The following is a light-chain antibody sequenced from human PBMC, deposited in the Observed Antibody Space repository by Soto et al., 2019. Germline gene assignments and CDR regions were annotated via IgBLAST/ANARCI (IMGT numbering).Light chain of an antibody. J-gene: IGKJ5*01. CDR2: KAS. CDR1: ESISTW. V-gene: IGKV1-5*03. CDR3: QQYGSSPIT. Sequence: DIQMTQSPSTLSASVGDRVTITCRASESISTWLAWYQQKPGKAPNLLIYKASTLESGVPSRFSGSGSGTEFTLTISSLQPDDFAVYYCQQYGSSPITFGQGTRLEIK.